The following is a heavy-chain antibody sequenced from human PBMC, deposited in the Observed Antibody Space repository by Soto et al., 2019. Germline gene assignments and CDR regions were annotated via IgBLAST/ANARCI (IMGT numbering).Heavy chain of an antibody. CDR3: AREGLEYQLSYSCFDP. V-gene: IGHV3-21*01. CDR2: ISSSSSYI. J-gene: IGHJ5*02. Sequence: PGGSLRLSCAASGFTFSSYSMNWVRQAPGKGLEWVSSISSSSSYIYYADSVEGRFTISRDNAKNSLYLQMNSLRAEDTAVYYCAREGLEYQLSYSCFDPWGQGTLVTVSS. CDR1: GFTFSSYS. D-gene: IGHD2-2*01.